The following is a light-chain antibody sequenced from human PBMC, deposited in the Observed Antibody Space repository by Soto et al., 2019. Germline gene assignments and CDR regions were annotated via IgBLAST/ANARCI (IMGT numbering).Light chain of an antibody. J-gene: IGKJ4*01. CDR2: WAS. Sequence: DIVMTQSPDSLAVSLGERATINCRSNQSLLYSSNNKNYLAWYQQKPGQPPKLVIYWASTRESGVPDRFSGSGSGTDFTLTISSLQAEDVAVYYCQQYYSNPFTFGGGTKVEIK. CDR3: QQYYSNPFT. CDR1: QSLLYSSNNKNY. V-gene: IGKV4-1*01.